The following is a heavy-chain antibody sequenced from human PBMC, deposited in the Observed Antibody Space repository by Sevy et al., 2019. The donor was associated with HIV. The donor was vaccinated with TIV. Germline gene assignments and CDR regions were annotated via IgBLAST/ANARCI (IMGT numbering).Heavy chain of an antibody. V-gene: IGHV3-33*01. CDR1: GFTFSSYG. J-gene: IGHJ4*02. D-gene: IGHD6-13*01. Sequence: GGSLRLSCAASGFTFSSYGMHWVRQAPGKGLEWVAVIWYDGSNKYYADSVKGRFTISRDNSKNTLYLQMNSLRAEDTAVYYCARGSIAAAGAIDYWGQGTLVTVSS. CDR2: IWYDGSNK. CDR3: ARGSIAAAGAIDY.